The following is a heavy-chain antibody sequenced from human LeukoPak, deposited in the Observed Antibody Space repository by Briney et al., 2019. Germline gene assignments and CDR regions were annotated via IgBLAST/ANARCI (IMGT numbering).Heavy chain of an antibody. Sequence: PGGSLRLSCAASGFTFSSYAMHWVRQAPGKGLEWVAVISYDGSNKYYADSVKGRFTISGDNSKNTLYLQMNSLRAEDTAVYYCARDIRFGSYYFDYWGQGTLVTVSS. J-gene: IGHJ4*02. CDR1: GFTFSSYA. CDR2: ISYDGSNK. CDR3: ARDIRFGSYYFDY. V-gene: IGHV3-30-3*01. D-gene: IGHD3-10*01.